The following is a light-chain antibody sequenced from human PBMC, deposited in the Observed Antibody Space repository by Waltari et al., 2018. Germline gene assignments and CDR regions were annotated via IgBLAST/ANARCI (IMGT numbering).Light chain of an antibody. CDR1: RTDRSN. CDR2: GAP. Sequence: EIVMTQPPATLSVSPGARATLSCRATRTDRSNLAGHQKKPGQAPRLLIYGAPTRATGIPARFSGSGSGTEFTLTISSLQSEDFAVYYCQQYNNWPPWTFGQGTKVEIK. CDR3: QQYNNWPPWT. V-gene: IGKV3-15*01. J-gene: IGKJ1*01.